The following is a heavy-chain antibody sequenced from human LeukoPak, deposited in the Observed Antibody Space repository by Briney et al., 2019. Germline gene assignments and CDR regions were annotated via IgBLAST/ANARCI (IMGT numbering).Heavy chain of an antibody. D-gene: IGHD3-22*01. J-gene: IGHJ5*02. CDR2: INSDGYST. CDR3: ARDQYYYDSRGQRP. Sequence: GGSLRLSCAASGFIFSSYWMHWVRQAPGKGLVWVSRINSDGYSTSYADSVKGRFTISRDNAKNSLYLEMNSLRDEDTAVYYCARDQYYYDSRGQRPWGQGTLVTVSS. V-gene: IGHV3-74*01. CDR1: GFIFSSYW.